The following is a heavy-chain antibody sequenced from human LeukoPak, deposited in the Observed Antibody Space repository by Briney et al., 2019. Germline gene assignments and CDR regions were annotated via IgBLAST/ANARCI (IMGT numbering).Heavy chain of an antibody. CDR1: GFTFSNYW. D-gene: IGHD4-17*01. J-gene: IGHJ4*02. Sequence: GGSLRLSCAASGFTFSNYWMTWVRQAPGKGLEWVANIKEDASQMHYVDSVKGRFTISRDNAKNSLFLQMNSLRAEDTAVYYCAKTPNAGDLDYWGRGTLVTVSS. CDR3: AKTPNAGDLDY. V-gene: IGHV3-7*03. CDR2: IKEDASQM.